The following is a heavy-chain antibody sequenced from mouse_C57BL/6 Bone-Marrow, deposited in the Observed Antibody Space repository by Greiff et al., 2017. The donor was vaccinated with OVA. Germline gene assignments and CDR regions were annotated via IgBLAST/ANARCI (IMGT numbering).Heavy chain of an antibody. V-gene: IGHV5-4*01. CDR3: AILLRDY. CDR2: ISDGGSYT. CDR1: GFTFSSYA. Sequence: EVQLVESGGGLVKPGGSLKLSCAASGFTFSSYAMSWVRQTPEKRLEWVATISDGGSYTYYPDNVKGRFTISRDNAKNNLYLQMSHLKSEDTAMYYCAILLRDYWGQGTTLTVSS. D-gene: IGHD1-1*01. J-gene: IGHJ2*01.